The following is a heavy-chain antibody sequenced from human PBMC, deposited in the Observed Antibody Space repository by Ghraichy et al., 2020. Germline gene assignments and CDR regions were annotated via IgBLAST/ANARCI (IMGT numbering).Heavy chain of an antibody. V-gene: IGHV4-59*01. D-gene: IGHD2-2*01. CDR1: GGSISSYY. Sequence: SETLSLTCTVSGGSISSYYWSWIRQPPGQGLEWIGYTYYSGSSRSNPSLKSRVTISVDTSRNQFSLMLSSVTAADTAVYYCARDYQLRGRGEVYGMDVWGQGTTVTVS. J-gene: IGHJ6*02. CDR3: ARDYQLRGRGEVYGMDV. CDR2: TYYSGSS.